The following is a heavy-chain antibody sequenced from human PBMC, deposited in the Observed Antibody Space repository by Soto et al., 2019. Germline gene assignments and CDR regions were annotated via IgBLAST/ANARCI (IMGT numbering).Heavy chain of an antibody. CDR2: IIPIFRTP. CDR1: GVTFSSFA. V-gene: IGHV1-69*01. J-gene: IGHJ5*02. Sequence: QVQLVQSGAEVKQPGSSVKVSCQASGVTFSSFAISWVQQAPGQGLEWMGGIIPIFRTPNYAQNFQGRVTITADESTSSVYMELSRLRSEDTDVYYCARSTGSGFRPGTHRFNWFDPWGQGTLVTVSA. CDR3: ARSTGSGFRPGTHRFNWFDP. D-gene: IGHD5-12*01.